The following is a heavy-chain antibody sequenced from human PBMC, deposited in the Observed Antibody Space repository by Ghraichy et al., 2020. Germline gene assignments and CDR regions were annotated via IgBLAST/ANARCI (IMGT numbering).Heavy chain of an antibody. D-gene: IGHD3-10*01. CDR3: AVGRKPPGSGNYYTAGWFDP. CDR1: GFTFSSYA. V-gene: IGHV3-23*01. CDR2: ISGSGGST. Sequence: GSLRLSCAASGFTFSSYAMSWVRQAPGKGLEWVSAISGSGGSTYYADSVKGRFTISRDNSKNTLYLQMNSLRAEDTAVYYCAVGRKPPGSGNYYTAGWFDPWGQGTLVTVSS. J-gene: IGHJ5*02.